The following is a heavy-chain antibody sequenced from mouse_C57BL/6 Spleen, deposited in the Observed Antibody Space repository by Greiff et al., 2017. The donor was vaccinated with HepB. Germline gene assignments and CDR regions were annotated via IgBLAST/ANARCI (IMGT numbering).Heavy chain of an antibody. V-gene: IGHV14-4*01. J-gene: IGHJ2*01. CDR1: GFNIKDDY. Sequence: EVQLQQSGAELVRPGASVKLSCTASGFNIKDDYMHWVKQRPEQGLEWIGWIDPENGDTEYASKFQGKATITADTSSNTAYLQLSSLTSEDTAVYYCTTDYGSTSVDYWGQGTTLTVSS. CDR2: IDPENGDT. D-gene: IGHD1-1*01. CDR3: TTDYGSTSVDY.